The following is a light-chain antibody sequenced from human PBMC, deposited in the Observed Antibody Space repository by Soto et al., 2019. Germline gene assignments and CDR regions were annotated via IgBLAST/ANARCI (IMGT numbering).Light chain of an antibody. CDR3: QHNYGTPA. V-gene: IGKV1-39*01. Sequence: DIQMTQSPSSLSASVGDIVTITFRASQTISSPLSWYQQKPGKAPELLIYATSRLQSGVPSRFSGSRSGTDFTLTISSVQPEDFATYYCQHNYGTPAFGQGTRLEIK. CDR2: ATS. J-gene: IGKJ5*01. CDR1: QTISSP.